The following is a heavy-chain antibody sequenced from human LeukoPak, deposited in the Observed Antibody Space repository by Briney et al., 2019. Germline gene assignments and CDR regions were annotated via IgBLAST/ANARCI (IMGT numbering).Heavy chain of an antibody. J-gene: IGHJ4*02. D-gene: IGHD6-13*01. Sequence: GRSLRLSCAASGFTFDDYAMHWVRQAPGKGLEWVSGISWNSGSIGYADSVKGRFTISRDNAKNSLYLQMNSLRAEDTALYYCAKVRGIAAAGFDYWGQGTLVTVSS. CDR1: GFTFDDYA. V-gene: IGHV3-9*01. CDR3: AKVRGIAAAGFDY. CDR2: ISWNSGSI.